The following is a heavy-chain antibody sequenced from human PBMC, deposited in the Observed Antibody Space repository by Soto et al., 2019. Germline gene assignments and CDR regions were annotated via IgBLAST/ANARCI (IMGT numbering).Heavy chain of an antibody. CDR3: ALWRGHINTADSWSGPLDR. CDR1: GYTFTTYC. V-gene: IGHV1-46*03. D-gene: IGHD3-3*01. Sequence: QVHLVLSGAEVKKPGASVKVSCKASGYTFTTYCIHWVRQAPGQGLEWVGINNPSGGGTSYAQNCQGRVALAGATSTSTAYMELSGLTSEDSAVYYCALWRGHINTADSWSGPLDRWGQGTPVTVYS. CDR2: NNPSGGGT. J-gene: IGHJ4*02.